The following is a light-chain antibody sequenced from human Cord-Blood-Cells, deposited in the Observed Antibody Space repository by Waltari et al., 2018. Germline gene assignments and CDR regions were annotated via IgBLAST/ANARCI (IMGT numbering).Light chain of an antibody. Sequence: DIQMTQSHSTLSASVGDRVTITCRASQSISSWFTWYQQKPGKAPKLLIYKASSLESGVPSRFSGSGSGTEFTLTISRLQPDDFATYYCQQYKSYSRTFGQGTKVESK. CDR2: KAS. V-gene: IGKV1-5*03. CDR1: QSISSW. CDR3: QQYKSYSRT. J-gene: IGKJ1*01.